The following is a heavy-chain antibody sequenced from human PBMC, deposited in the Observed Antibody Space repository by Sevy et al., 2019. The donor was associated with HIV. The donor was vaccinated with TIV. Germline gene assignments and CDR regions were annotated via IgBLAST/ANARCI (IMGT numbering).Heavy chain of an antibody. CDR2: ISSSSSTI. V-gene: IGHV3-48*01. J-gene: IGHJ3*02. Sequence: GESLKISCAASGFTFSSYSMNWVRQAPGKGLEWVSYISSSSSTIYYADSVKGRFTISRDNAKNSLYLQMNSLRAEDTAVYYCARDKGVVPAAMVRRVDAFDIWGQGTMVTVSS. D-gene: IGHD2-2*01. CDR1: GFTFSSYS. CDR3: ARDKGVVPAAMVRRVDAFDI.